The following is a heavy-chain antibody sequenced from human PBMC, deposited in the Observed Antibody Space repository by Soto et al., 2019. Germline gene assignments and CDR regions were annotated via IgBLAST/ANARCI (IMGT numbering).Heavy chain of an antibody. J-gene: IGHJ5*02. CDR1: GGSIRSGD. CDR3: ARDRYDSSGYWFDP. Sequence: SGTLFLTWPVCGGSIRSGDWGWGRQPPGKGLEWIGYIYYSGSTNYNPSLKSRVTISVDTSKNQFSLKLSSVTAADTAVYYCARDRYDSSGYWFDPWGQGTLVTVSS. V-gene: IGHV4-59*01. CDR2: IYYSGST. D-gene: IGHD3-22*01.